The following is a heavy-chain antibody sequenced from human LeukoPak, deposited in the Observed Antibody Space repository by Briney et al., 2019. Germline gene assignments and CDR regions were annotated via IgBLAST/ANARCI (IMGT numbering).Heavy chain of an antibody. Sequence: SETLSLTCTVSGYSISSGYYWDWIRQPQGKGLEWIGSIYHSGSTYYNPSLKSRVTISVDTSKNQFSLKLSSVTAADTAVYYCARLMFYDFWSGYYFAAFDIWGQGTMVTVSS. V-gene: IGHV4-38-2*02. CDR3: ARLMFYDFWSGYYFAAFDI. J-gene: IGHJ3*02. CDR2: IYHSGST. D-gene: IGHD3-3*01. CDR1: GYSISSGYY.